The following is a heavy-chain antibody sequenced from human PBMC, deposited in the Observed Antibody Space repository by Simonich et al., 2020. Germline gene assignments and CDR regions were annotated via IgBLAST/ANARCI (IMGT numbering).Heavy chain of an antibody. CDR1: GYTFTGYY. D-gene: IGHD7-27*01. V-gene: IGHV1-2*02. Sequence: QVQLVQSGAEVKKPGASVKVSCKASGYTFTGYYMHWVRQAPGQGVGWMGWINPTSGGTNYAQKFQGRVTMTRDTSTSTAYMELSRLRSDDTAVYYCARGRLTGDKGAFDIWGQGTMVTVSS. CDR3: ARGRLTGDKGAFDI. CDR2: INPTSGGT. J-gene: IGHJ3*02.